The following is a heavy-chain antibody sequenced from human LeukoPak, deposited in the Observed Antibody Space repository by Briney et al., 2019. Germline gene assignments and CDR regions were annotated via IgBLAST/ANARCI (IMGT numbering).Heavy chain of an antibody. CDR3: ARDIAAAGTSNWFDP. CDR1: GFAFDDYG. CDR2: INWNGGST. J-gene: IGHJ5*02. Sequence: GGSLRLSCAASGFAFDDYGMSWVRQAPGKGLEWVSGINWNGGSTGYADSVKGRFTISRDNAKDSLYLQMNSLRAEDTALYHCARDIAAAGTSNWFDPWGQGTLVTVSS. V-gene: IGHV3-20*01. D-gene: IGHD6-13*01.